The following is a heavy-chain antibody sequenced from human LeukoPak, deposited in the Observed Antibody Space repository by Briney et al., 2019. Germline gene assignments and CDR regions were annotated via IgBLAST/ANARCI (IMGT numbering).Heavy chain of an antibody. CDR1: GGSISISSYY. Sequence: SETLSLTCTVSGGSISISSYYWGWIRQPPGKGLEWFGSIYYSGSIYCNPSLTSRVTISEDPSNDLFSLKLSDVTVAGRVVFYCESLAAATYFDCWGEGTLVTVSS. V-gene: IGHV4-39*01. J-gene: IGHJ4*02. CDR3: ESLAAATYFDC. D-gene: IGHD6-25*01. CDR2: IYYSGSI.